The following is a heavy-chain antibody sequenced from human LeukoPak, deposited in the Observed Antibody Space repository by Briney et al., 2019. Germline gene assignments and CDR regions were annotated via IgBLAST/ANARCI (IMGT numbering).Heavy chain of an antibody. CDR1: GGSISSSSYY. CDR2: IYYSGST. V-gene: IGHV4-39*01. J-gene: IGHJ5*02. D-gene: IGHD2-2*02. CDR3: ARHPGDCSSTSCYTGWFDP. Sequence: SETLSLTCTVSGGSISSSSYYWGWIRQPPGKGLEWIGSIYYSGSTYYNPSLKSRVTISVDTSKNQFSLKLSSVTAADTAVYYCARHPGDCSSTSCYTGWFDPWGQGTLVTVSS.